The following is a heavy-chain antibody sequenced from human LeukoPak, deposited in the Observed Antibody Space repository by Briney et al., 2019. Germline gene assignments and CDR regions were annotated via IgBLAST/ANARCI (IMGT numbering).Heavy chain of an antibody. Sequence: GESLKISCKGSGYSFTSYWIGWVRQMPGKGLEWMGIIYPGDSDTRYSPSFQGQVTISADKSISTAYLQWSSLRSEDTAVYYCARGAWNDHNWFDPWGQGTLVTVSS. J-gene: IGHJ5*02. CDR2: IYPGDSDT. CDR3: ARGAWNDHNWFDP. D-gene: IGHD1-1*01. V-gene: IGHV5-51*01. CDR1: GYSFTSYW.